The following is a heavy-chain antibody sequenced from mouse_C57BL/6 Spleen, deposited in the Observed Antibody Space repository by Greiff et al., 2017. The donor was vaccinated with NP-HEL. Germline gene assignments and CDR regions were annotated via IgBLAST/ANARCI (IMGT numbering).Heavy chain of an antibody. J-gene: IGHJ2*01. Sequence: VKLVESGAELVKPGASVKISCKASGYAFSSYWMNWVKQRPGKGLEWIGQIYPGDGDTNYNGKFKGKATLTADKSSSTAYMQLSSLTSEDSAVYFCARWAVTTRGYFDYWGQGTTLTVSS. CDR2: IYPGDGDT. CDR3: ARWAVTTRGYFDY. CDR1: GYAFSSYW. V-gene: IGHV1-80*01. D-gene: IGHD2-2*01.